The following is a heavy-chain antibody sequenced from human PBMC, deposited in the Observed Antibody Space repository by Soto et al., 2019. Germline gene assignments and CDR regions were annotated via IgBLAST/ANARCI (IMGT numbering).Heavy chain of an antibody. Sequence: SETLSLTCAGYGGSFSGYYWSWIRQPPGKGLEWIGEINHSGSTNYNPSPKSRVTISVDTSKNQFSLKLSSVTAADTAVYYCARGSVLLWFGELWYYYYGMDVWGQGTTVTVSS. CDR1: GGSFSGYY. CDR2: INHSGST. CDR3: ARGSVLLWFGELWYYYYGMDV. D-gene: IGHD3-10*01. V-gene: IGHV4-34*01. J-gene: IGHJ6*02.